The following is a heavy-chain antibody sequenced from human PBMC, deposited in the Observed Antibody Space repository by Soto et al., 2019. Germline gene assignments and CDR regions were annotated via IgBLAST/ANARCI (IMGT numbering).Heavy chain of an antibody. Sequence: QEQLVQSGAEVKKPGSSVKVSCKASGGLFSSYPISWVRQVPGQGLEWMRGIIPVLQTAYYTQRFQGRVTITADESTKTDYMELSTLRSEDRAIVYCARGISGNTSVKEWWGQGTLVT. J-gene: IGHJ4*02. V-gene: IGHV1-69*01. CDR3: ARGISGNTSVKEW. CDR2: IIPVLQTA. D-gene: IGHD2-15*01. CDR1: GGLFSSYP.